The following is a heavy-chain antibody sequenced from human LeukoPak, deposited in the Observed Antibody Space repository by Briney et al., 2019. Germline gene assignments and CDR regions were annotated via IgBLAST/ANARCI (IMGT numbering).Heavy chain of an antibody. CDR3: ARVPLRNRDDILTGKEFNWFDP. D-gene: IGHD3-9*01. V-gene: IGHV1-2*02. J-gene: IGHJ5*02. CDR1: GYTFTGYY. Sequence: ASVKVSCKASGYTFTGYYMHWVRQAPGQGLEWLGWINPNSGGTNYAQKFQGRVTMTRDTSIRTAYMELSRLRSDDTAVYYCARVPLRNRDDILTGKEFNWFDPWGQGTLVTVSS. CDR2: INPNSGGT.